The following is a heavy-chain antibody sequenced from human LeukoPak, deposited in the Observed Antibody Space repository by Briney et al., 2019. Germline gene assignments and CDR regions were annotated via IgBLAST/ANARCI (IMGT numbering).Heavy chain of an antibody. D-gene: IGHD6-19*01. CDR2: ISHSGSTT. V-gene: IGHV4-34*01. J-gene: IGHJ5*02. CDR3: APVALATSWFDP. Sequence: PSETLSLTCAVSGGSFSAYYWSWIRQPPGTGLELIWEISHSGSTTNYNPSLKNRVTISVDTSKNQFSLRLSSVTAADTSVYYCAPVALATSWFDPWGQGTLVTVSS. CDR1: GGSFSAYY.